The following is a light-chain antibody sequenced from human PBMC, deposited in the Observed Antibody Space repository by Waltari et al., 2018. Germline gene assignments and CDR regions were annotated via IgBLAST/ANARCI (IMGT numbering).Light chain of an antibody. CDR3: QRYGSSPLT. J-gene: IGKJ4*01. V-gene: IGKV3-20*01. CDR2: GAS. Sequence: DIVLPQSPGTLSFTPGGRAPLPCRASQSVSSSYLAWYQQKPGQPTRLLIYGASSRATGIPDRCSGSGSGTDFSPTISRLEPEDFAVYYCQRYGSSPLTFGGGTKVEIK. CDR1: QSVSSSY.